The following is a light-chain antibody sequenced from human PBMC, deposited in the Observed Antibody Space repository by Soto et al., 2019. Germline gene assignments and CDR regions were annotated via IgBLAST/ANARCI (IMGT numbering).Light chain of an antibody. CDR1: QSVSSSY. Sequence: EIVLTQSPGTLSLSPGERATLSCRASQSVSSSYLAWYQQKPGQAPRLLIYGASSRATGIPDRFSGSGSGTNFTLTSSRLEPEDFAVYYCQQYGRSPGPCGQGTKVEIK. CDR2: GAS. J-gene: IGKJ1*01. V-gene: IGKV3-20*01. CDR3: QQYGRSPGP.